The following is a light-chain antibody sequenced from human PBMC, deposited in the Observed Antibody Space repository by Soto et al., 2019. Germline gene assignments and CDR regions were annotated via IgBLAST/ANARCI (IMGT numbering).Light chain of an antibody. J-gene: IGLJ1*01. V-gene: IGLV2-11*01. CDR1: SSDVGSYNY. Sequence: QSVLTQPRSVSGSPGQSVTISCTGTSSDVGSYNYVSWYQQHPGKAPKLMIYDVSKRPSAVPDRFSGSKSGNTASLTISGLQAEDEADYYCCSYAGSYTLYVFGTGTKVTVL. CDR2: DVS. CDR3: CSYAGSYTLYV.